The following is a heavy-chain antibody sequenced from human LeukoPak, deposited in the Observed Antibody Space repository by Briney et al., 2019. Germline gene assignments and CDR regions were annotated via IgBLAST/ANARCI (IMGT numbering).Heavy chain of an antibody. D-gene: IGHD1-1*01. CDR1: GGSISSNNW. Sequence: SETLSLTCAVSGGSISSNNWWGWVRQPPGKGLEWIGEIYHSGSPNYNPSLKSRVTISVNKSRNHFSLNLSSVTAADTAVYYCARVNINNWHSCDYWGQGTLVTVSS. CDR3: ARVNINNWHSCDY. CDR2: IYHSGSP. J-gene: IGHJ4*02. V-gene: IGHV4-4*02.